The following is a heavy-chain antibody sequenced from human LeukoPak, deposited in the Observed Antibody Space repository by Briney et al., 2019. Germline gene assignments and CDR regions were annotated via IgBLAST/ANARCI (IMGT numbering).Heavy chain of an antibody. J-gene: IGHJ5*02. D-gene: IGHD5-18*01. CDR3: ARRYRGYSHGVDP. Sequence: PSETLSLTCAVYGGSFSGYYWSWIRQPPGKGLEWIGEINHSGSTNYNPSLKSRVTISVDTSKNQFSLKLSSVTAAGTAVYYCARRYRGYSHGVDPWGQGTLVTVSS. V-gene: IGHV4-34*01. CDR2: INHSGST. CDR1: GGSFSGYY.